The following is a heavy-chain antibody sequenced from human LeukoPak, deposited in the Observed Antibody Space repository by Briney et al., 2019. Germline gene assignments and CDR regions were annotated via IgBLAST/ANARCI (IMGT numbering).Heavy chain of an antibody. D-gene: IGHD3-3*01. CDR2: IIPIFGTA. J-gene: IGHJ5*02. CDR3: ARVGPSIRFLAWAEGNCFDR. V-gene: IGHV1-69*13. Sequence: SVKVSCKASGGTFSSYAISWVRQAPGQGLEWMGGIIPIFGTANYAQKFQGRVTITADESTSTAYMELSSLRSEDTAVYYCARVGPSIRFLAWAEGNCFDRWGQGTLVTVSS. CDR1: GGTFSSYA.